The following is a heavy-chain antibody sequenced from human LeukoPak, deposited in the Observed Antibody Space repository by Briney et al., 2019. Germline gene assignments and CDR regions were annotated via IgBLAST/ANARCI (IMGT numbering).Heavy chain of an antibody. Sequence: SETLSLTCAVYGGSFSGYYWSWIRQPPGKGLEWIGSIYYSGSTYYNPSLKSRVTISVDTSKKQFSLKLTSVTAADTAVYYCARHRTIYYDNSGYWVWGQGTLVTVSS. J-gene: IGHJ4*02. CDR2: IYYSGST. CDR3: ARHRTIYYDNSGYWV. D-gene: IGHD3-22*01. V-gene: IGHV4-34*01. CDR1: GGSFSGYY.